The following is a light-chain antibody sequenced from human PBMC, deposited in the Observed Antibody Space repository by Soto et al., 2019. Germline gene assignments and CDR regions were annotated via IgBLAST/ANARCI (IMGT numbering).Light chain of an antibody. CDR1: SSDVGGYYS. CDR3: SSYTSSSTDV. J-gene: IGLJ1*01. CDR2: DVT. Sequence: QSALTQPASVSGSPGQLITISCTGTSSDVGGYYSVSWYQQHPGKAPKLMIYDVTNRPSGVSNRFSGSKSGNTASLTISGLQAEDEADYYCSSYTSSSTDVFGTGTKVTVL. V-gene: IGLV2-14*01.